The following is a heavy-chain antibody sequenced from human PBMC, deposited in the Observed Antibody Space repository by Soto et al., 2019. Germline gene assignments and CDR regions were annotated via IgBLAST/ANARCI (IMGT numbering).Heavy chain of an antibody. CDR1: GGSVSSGSYY. CDR2: IYYSGST. J-gene: IGHJ6*02. Sequence: SETLSLTCTVSGGSVSSGSYYWSWIRQPPGKGLEWIGYIYYSGSTNYNPSLKSRVTISVDTSKNQFSLKLSSVTAADTAVYYCARPLYSYGPMDVWGQGTTVTV. D-gene: IGHD5-18*01. V-gene: IGHV4-61*01. CDR3: ARPLYSYGPMDV.